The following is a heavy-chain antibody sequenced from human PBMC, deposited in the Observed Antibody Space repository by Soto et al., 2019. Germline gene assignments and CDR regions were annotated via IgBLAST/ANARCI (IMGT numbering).Heavy chain of an antibody. CDR3: ARGGVDYYDSSGYYFSPYYFDY. Sequence: SETLSLTCAVYGGSFSGYYWSWIRQPPGKGLEWIGYIYHSGSTYYNPSLKSRVTISVDRSKNQFSLKLSSVTAADTAVYYCARGGVDYYDSSGYYFSPYYFDYWGQGTLVTVSS. CDR2: IYHSGST. CDR1: GGSFSGYY. V-gene: IGHV4-34*01. D-gene: IGHD3-22*01. J-gene: IGHJ4*02.